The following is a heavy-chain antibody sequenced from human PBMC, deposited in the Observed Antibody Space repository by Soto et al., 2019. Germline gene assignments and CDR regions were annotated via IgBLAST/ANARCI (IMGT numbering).Heavy chain of an antibody. CDR3: ARTTDEVPEGDDAFDI. Sequence: EVQLLESGGGLVKPGGSLRLSCAASGFTFSSYSMNWVRQAPGKGLEWVSSISSSSSYIYYADSVKGRFTISRDNAKNSLYLQMNSLRAEDTAVYYCARTTDEVPEGDDAFDIWGQGTMVTVSS. D-gene: IGHD2-2*01. CDR2: ISSSSSYI. J-gene: IGHJ3*02. V-gene: IGHV3-21*01. CDR1: GFTFSSYS.